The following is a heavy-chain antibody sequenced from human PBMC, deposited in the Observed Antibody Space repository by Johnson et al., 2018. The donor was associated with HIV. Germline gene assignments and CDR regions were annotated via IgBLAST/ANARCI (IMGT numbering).Heavy chain of an antibody. V-gene: IGHV3-30*18. J-gene: IGHJ3*02. CDR2: ISNDGTDK. Sequence: VQLVESGGRVVQPGRSLRLSCAASGFTFSSYGMHWVRQAPGKGLEWVAVISNDGTDKYYADSVKGRFTISRDNSKNTLYLQMNSLRAEDTAVYYCAKFAVAGFDIWGQGTMVTVSS. CDR3: AKFAVAGFDI. CDR1: GFTFSSYG. D-gene: IGHD6-19*01.